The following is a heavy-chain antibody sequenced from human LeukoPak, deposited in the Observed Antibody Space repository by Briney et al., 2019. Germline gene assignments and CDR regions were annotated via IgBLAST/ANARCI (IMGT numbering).Heavy chain of an antibody. CDR2: IYYSGST. Sequence: SETLSLTCTVSGGSISSYYWSWIRQPPGKGLEWIGYIYYSGSTNYNPSLKSRVTISLDTSKNQFSLKLSSVTAADTAVYYCARSELLWFGGVNSGFDYWGQGTLVTVSS. CDR1: GGSISSYY. J-gene: IGHJ4*02. CDR3: ARSELLWFGGVNSGFDY. D-gene: IGHD3-10*01. V-gene: IGHV4-59*01.